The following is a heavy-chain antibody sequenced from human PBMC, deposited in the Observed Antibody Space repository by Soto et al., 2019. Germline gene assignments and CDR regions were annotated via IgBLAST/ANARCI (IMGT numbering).Heavy chain of an antibody. CDR1: GLTISNAC. CDR3: TTGSVEGV. CDR2: IKTNTEGGTT. V-gene: IGHV3-15*07. J-gene: IGHJ6*02. D-gene: IGHD2-15*01. Sequence: ESGGGFIYPGGSLRLSCAASGLTISNACMNWVRQAPGKGLEWVGRIKTNTEGGTTDYAAAVKGRFTVSSDDSKNTLYLQMNSLRTEDTAVYYCTTGSVEGVWGQGTTVTVSS.